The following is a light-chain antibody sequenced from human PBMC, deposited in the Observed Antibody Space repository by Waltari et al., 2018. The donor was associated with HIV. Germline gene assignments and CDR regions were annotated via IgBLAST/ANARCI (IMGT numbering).Light chain of an antibody. Sequence: QSVLTQPPSASGTPGQRVTISCSGSSTNIGSNTVTWYQQLPVTAPKLLIYSNNQRPSGVPDRFSGAKSGTSASLAISGLQSEDEADYYCAAWDDSLNGLVFGTGTKVTVL. CDR2: SNN. CDR1: STNIGSNT. V-gene: IGLV1-44*01. CDR3: AAWDDSLNGLV. J-gene: IGLJ1*01.